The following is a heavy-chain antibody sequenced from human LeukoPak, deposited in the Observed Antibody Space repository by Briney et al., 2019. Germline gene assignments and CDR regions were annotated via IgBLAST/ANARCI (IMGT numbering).Heavy chain of an antibody. J-gene: IGHJ6*03. V-gene: IGHV3-74*01. CDR3: ARRFGEVGLYYYYYMDV. CDR2: INSDGSST. D-gene: IGHD3-10*01. CDR1: GFTFSSYW. Sequence: GGSLRLSCAASGFTFSSYWMHWVRQAPGKGLVWVSRINSDGSSTSYADSVKGRFTISRDNAKNTLYLQMNSLRAEDTAVYYCARRFGEVGLYYYYYMDVWGKGTTVTVSS.